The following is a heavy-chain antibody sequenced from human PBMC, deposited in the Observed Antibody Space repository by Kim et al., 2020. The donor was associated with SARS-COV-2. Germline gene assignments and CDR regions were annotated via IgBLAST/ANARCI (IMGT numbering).Heavy chain of an antibody. CDR3: ARAIAAAGDFDY. J-gene: IGHJ4*02. D-gene: IGHD6-13*01. V-gene: IGHV1-8*01. Sequence: GYAQKFQGRVTMTRNTSISTAYMELSSLRSEDTAVYYCARAIAAAGDFDYWGQGTLVTVSS.